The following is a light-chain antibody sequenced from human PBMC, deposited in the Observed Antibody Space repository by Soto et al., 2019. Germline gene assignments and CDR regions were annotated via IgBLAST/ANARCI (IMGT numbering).Light chain of an antibody. CDR3: QQYDNRFT. V-gene: IGKV1-33*01. CDR2: DAS. J-gene: IGKJ3*01. CDR1: QDISNY. Sequence: DIQMTQSPSSLSASVGDRVTITCQASQDISNYLNWYQQKPGKAPKLLIYDASNLETGVPSRFSGSGSGTDFTFTISSLQPEDIATYYCQQYDNRFTFGPGTQVDIK.